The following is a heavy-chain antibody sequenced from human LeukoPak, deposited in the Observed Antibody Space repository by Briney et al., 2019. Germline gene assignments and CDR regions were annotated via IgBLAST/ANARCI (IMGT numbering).Heavy chain of an antibody. Sequence: GASVKVSCKVSGYTLTELSMHWVRQAPGQGLEWMGIINPSGGTTNYAQKFQGRVTMTRDTSTNTVYMELSSLRSEDTAVYYCAREDSCGVDCRITNYWYLDLWGRGTLVTVSS. D-gene: IGHD2-21*01. J-gene: IGHJ2*01. CDR2: INPSGGTT. CDR3: AREDSCGVDCRITNYWYLDL. V-gene: IGHV1-46*01. CDR1: GYTLTELS.